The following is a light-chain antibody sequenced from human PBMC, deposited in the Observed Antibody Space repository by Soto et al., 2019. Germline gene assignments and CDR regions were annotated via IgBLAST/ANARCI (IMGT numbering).Light chain of an antibody. J-gene: IGKJ5*01. Sequence: EIVLTQSPATLSLSPGERATLSCRASQSVRSYLAWYQQKLGQAPRLLIYDASSRATGIPARFSGSGSGTDFNLTISSLESEDSAVYYCQQRSNWPITFGQGTRLEIK. CDR2: DAS. CDR1: QSVRSY. CDR3: QQRSNWPIT. V-gene: IGKV3-11*01.